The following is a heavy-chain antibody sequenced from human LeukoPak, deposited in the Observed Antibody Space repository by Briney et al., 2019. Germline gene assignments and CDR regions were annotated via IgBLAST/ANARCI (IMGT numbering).Heavy chain of an antibody. Sequence: ASVKVSCKASGGTFSSYAISWVRQAPGQGLKWMGGIIPIFGTANYAQKFQGRVTITADESTSTAYMELSSLRSEDTAVYYCATGVYSTYFDYWGQGTPVTVSS. CDR1: GGTFSSYA. D-gene: IGHD2/OR15-2a*01. CDR2: IIPIFGTA. V-gene: IGHV1-69*01. J-gene: IGHJ4*02. CDR3: ATGVYSTYFDY.